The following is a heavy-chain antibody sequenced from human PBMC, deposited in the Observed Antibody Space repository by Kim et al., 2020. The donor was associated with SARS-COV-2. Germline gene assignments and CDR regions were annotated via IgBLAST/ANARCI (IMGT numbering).Heavy chain of an antibody. Sequence: DFAVSLKSRITINADTSKNQFSLQVNSVTPEDMAVYYCARDHDFGMDVWGQGNTVTVSS. V-gene: IGHV6-1*01. CDR3: ARDHDFGMDV. J-gene: IGHJ6*02.